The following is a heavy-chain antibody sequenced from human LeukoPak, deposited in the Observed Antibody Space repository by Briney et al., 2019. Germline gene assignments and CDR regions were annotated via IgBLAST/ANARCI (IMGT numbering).Heavy chain of an antibody. D-gene: IGHD2-21*02. V-gene: IGHV1-2*02. J-gene: IGHJ4*02. Sequence: ASVKVSCKASGYTFTGYYMHWVRQAPGQGLEWMGWINPNSGGTNYAQKFQGRVTMTRDTSISTAYMELSRLRSDDTAVYYCARLYSYCDADCSSYWGQGILVTVSS. CDR3: ARLYSYCDADCSSY. CDR2: INPNSGGT. CDR1: GYTFTGYY.